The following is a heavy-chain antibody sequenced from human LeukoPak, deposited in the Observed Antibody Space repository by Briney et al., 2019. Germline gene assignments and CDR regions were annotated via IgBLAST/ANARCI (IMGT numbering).Heavy chain of an antibody. V-gene: IGHV1-46*01. D-gene: IGHD4-17*01. CDR3: ARATTTVTTADY. J-gene: IGHJ4*02. Sequence: ASVKVSCKASGYTFTSYYMHWVRQAPGQGLEWMGIINPSGGSTSYAQKFQGRVTMTRDTSTSAVYMELSSLRSEDTAVYYCARATTTVTTADYWGQGTLVTVSS. CDR1: GYTFTSYY. CDR2: INPSGGST.